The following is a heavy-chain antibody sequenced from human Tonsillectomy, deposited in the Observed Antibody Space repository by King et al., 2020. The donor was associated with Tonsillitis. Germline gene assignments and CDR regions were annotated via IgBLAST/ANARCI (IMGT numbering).Heavy chain of an antibody. CDR1: GFTFSSYG. CDR3: ARAWGGGPPLYSFDI. V-gene: IGHV3-33*05. D-gene: IGHD2-15*01. CDR2: ISDDGSNK. Sequence: VQLVESGGGVVQPGRSLRLSCATSGFTFSSYGMHWVRQATGKGLEWVAVISDDGSNKFYADSVKGRFTISRDNSENTLYLQINSLRAEDTAVYYCARAWGGGPPLYSFDIWGPGTMVTVSS. J-gene: IGHJ3*02.